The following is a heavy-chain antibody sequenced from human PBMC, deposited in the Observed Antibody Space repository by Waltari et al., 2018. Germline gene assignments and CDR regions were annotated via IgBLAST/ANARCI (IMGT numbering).Heavy chain of an antibody. J-gene: IGHJ6*02. Sequence: QVQLVQSGAEVKKPGSSVKVSCKASGGTLSSYAIIWVRQAPGQGLEWMGGIIPIFGTANYAQKFQGRVTITADESTSTAYMELSSLRSEDTAVYYCARDSRIAAAGYYYGMDVWGQGTTVTVSS. V-gene: IGHV1-69*01. CDR2: IIPIFGTA. CDR3: ARDSRIAAAGYYYGMDV. CDR1: GGTLSSYA. D-gene: IGHD6-13*01.